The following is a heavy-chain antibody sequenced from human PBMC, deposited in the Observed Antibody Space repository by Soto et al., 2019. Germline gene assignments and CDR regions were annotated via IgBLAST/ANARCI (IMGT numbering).Heavy chain of an antibody. D-gene: IGHD5-18*01. CDR1: GVSINDYY. CDR2: IYYSGST. J-gene: IGHJ4*02. V-gene: IGHV4-59*08. Sequence: PSETLSLTCTVSGVSINDYYYYWIRQPPGKGLESIGYIYYSGSTNYNPSLKSRVTISVDTSKNQFSLKLSSVTAADTAVYYCERHSFVDTTMVYFDYWGQGTLVTVS. CDR3: ERHSFVDTTMVYFDY.